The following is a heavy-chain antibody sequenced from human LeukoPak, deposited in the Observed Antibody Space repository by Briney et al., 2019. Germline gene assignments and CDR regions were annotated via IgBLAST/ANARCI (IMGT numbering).Heavy chain of an antibody. CDR2: ISHSGST. J-gene: IGHJ3*02. CDR1: GGSFSGYY. CDR3: ASNYDIFTGPDAFDI. Sequence: SETLSLTCAVYGGSFSGYYWSWIRQPPGKGLEWIGEISHSGSTNYNPSLKSRVTISVDTSKNQFSLKLSSVTAANTAVYYCASNYDIFTGPDAFDICGQGTMLTVSS. D-gene: IGHD3-9*01. V-gene: IGHV4-34*01.